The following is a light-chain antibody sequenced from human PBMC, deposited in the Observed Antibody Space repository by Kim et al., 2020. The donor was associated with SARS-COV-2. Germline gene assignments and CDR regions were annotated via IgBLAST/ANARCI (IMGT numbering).Light chain of an antibody. CDR1: SSNLGSNT. V-gene: IGLV1-44*01. Sequence: QRVTISCSGSSSNLGSNTVNWYQQLPGTAPKLLIYSNNQRPSGVPDRFSGSKSGTSASLAISGLQSEDEADYYCAAWDDSLNGNWVFGGGTQLTVL. CDR2: SNN. J-gene: IGLJ3*02. CDR3: AAWDDSLNGNWV.